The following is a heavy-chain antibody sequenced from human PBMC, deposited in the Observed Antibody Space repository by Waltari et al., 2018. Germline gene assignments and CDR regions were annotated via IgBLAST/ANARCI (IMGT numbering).Heavy chain of an antibody. J-gene: IGHJ4*02. D-gene: IGHD5-12*01. CDR3: AKAFGSGYYYFVS. CDR1: GSSFSTYA. Sequence: EVQLLESGGGLVQPGGSLRLSCAVSGSSFSTYAMSWVRQAPGKGLEWVSVISGSGGRTYYGDSVKGRFTISRDTSKNTLFLQMGSLRADDTAVYYCAKAFGSGYYYFVSWGQGTLVTVSS. CDR2: ISGSGGRT. V-gene: IGHV3-23*01.